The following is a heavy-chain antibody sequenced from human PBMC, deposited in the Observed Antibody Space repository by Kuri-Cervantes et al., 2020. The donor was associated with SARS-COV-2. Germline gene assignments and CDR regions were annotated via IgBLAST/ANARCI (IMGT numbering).Heavy chain of an antibody. CDR2: IYSGGST. CDR1: GFTFSSYG. D-gene: IGHD3-22*01. CDR3: ANHSSHYYGSSVYYFDDVFDY. Sequence: GGSLRLSCAASGFTFSSYGMHWVRQAPGKGLEWVSVIYSGGSTYYADSVKGRFTISRDNSMNTLYLQMNSLGAEDNAVHYCANHSSHYYGSSVYYFDDVFDYWGQGTMVTVSS. V-gene: IGHV3-NL1*01. J-gene: IGHJ3*01.